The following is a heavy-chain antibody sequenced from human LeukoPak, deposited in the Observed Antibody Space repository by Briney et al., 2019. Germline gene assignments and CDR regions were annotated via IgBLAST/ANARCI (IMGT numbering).Heavy chain of an antibody. CDR1: GITLSNYG. J-gene: IGHJ4*02. CDR2: ISDSGGST. D-gene: IGHD3-22*01. Sequence: GGSLRLSCAVSGITLSNYGMSWVRQAPGKGLEWVAGISDSGGSTKYADSVKGRFTISRDNSKNTLFLQMSSLRAEDTAVYFCAKRGVVIRVILVGFHKEAYYFESWGQGALVTVSS. V-gene: IGHV3-23*01. CDR3: AKRGVVIRVILVGFHKEAYYFES.